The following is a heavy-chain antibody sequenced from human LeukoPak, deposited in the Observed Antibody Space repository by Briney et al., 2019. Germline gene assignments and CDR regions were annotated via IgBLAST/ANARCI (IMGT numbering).Heavy chain of an antibody. V-gene: IGHV1-46*01. CDR1: GYTFTSYY. Sequence: ASVKVSCKASGYTFTSYYMHWVRQAPGQGLEWRGIINPSGGSTSYAQKFQGRVTMTRDMSTSTVYMELSSLRSEDTAVYYCATPREVGATISLDYWGQGTLVTVSS. CDR2: INPSGGST. CDR3: ATPREVGATISLDY. J-gene: IGHJ4*02. D-gene: IGHD1-26*01.